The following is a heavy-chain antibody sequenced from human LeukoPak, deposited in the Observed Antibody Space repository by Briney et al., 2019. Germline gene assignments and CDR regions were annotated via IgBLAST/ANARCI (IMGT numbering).Heavy chain of an antibody. CDR3: ARDVVAAPGGY. V-gene: IGHV3-30*03. D-gene: IGHD6-13*01. J-gene: IGHJ4*02. Sequence: PGGSLRLSCAASGFTFSSYSIHWVRQAPGEGLDWVAVISYDGRTKYYGDSVKGRFTISRDNSKNTLYLQMNSLRVEDTAVYYCARDVVAAPGGYWGQGTLVTVSS. CDR1: GFTFSSYS. CDR2: ISYDGRTK.